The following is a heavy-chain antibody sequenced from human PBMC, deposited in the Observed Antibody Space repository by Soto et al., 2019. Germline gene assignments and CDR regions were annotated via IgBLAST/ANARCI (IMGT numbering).Heavy chain of an antibody. CDR3: ATAPYYDLDY. J-gene: IGHJ4*02. V-gene: IGHV4-31*03. CDR2: IYYSGST. D-gene: IGHD3-22*01. CDR1: GGSISSGGYY. Sequence: SEILSLTCTVSGGSISSGGYYWSWIRQHPGKGLEWIGYIYYSGSTYYNPSLKSRVTISVDTSKNQFSLKLSSVTAADTAVYYCATAPYYDLDYWGQGTLVTVSS.